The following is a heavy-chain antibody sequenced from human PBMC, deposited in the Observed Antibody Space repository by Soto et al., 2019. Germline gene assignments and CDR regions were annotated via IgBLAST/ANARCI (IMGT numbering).Heavy chain of an antibody. CDR3: ARHLSRDYGYYCDN. Sequence: GESLTISCKGSAYSFTSYWIGWVRQMPGKGLEWMGIIYPGDSDTRYSPSFQGQVTMSADKSISTAYLQWNSLKASDTAMYYCARHLSRDYGYYCDNWGPGTLVTVSS. D-gene: IGHD4-17*01. J-gene: IGHJ4*02. V-gene: IGHV5-51*01. CDR1: AYSFTSYW. CDR2: IYPGDSDT.